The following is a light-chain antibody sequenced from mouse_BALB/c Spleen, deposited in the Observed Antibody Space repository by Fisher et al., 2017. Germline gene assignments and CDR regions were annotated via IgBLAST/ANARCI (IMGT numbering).Light chain of an antibody. CDR2: RTS. CDR3: HQYHRSPRT. Sequence: IVLTQSPAIMSASPGEKVTMTCSASSSVSYMYWYQQKPGSSPKPWIYRTSNLASGVPVRFSGSGSGNSYSLTISSMEAEGAATYYCHQYHRSPRTFGGGNKLEIK. CDR1: SSVSY. J-gene: IGKJ1*01. V-gene: IGKV4-61*01.